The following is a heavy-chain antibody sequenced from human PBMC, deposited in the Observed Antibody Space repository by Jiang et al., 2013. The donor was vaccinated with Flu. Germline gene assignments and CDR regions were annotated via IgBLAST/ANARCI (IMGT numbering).Heavy chain of an antibody. CDR2: IYYSGST. V-gene: IGHV4-31*03. D-gene: IGHD2-8*01. Sequence: LLKPSQTLSLTCTVSGGSISSGGYYWSWIRQHPGKGLEWIGYIYYSGSTNYNPSLKSRVTISVDTSKNQFSLKLSSVTAADTAVYYCARRQGVMNAFDIWGQGTMVTVSS. J-gene: IGHJ3*02. CDR1: GGSISSGGYY. CDR3: ARRQGVMNAFDI.